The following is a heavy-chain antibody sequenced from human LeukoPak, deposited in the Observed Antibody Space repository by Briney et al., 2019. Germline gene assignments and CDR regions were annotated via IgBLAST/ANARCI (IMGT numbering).Heavy chain of an antibody. CDR2: ISWNSGSI. V-gene: IGHV3-9*01. J-gene: IGHJ4*02. Sequence: GRSLRLSCAASGFTFDDYAMHWVRQAPGKGLEWVSGISWNSGSIGYADSVKGRFTISRDNAKNSLYLQMNSLRAVDTALYYCAKDMAEEGYWFDYWGQGTLVTVSS. D-gene: IGHD3-22*01. CDR1: GFTFDDYA. CDR3: AKDMAEEGYWFDY.